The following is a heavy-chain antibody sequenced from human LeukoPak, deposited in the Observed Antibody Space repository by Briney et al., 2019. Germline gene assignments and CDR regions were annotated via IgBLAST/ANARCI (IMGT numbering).Heavy chain of an antibody. J-gene: IGHJ4*02. V-gene: IGHV4-59*02. D-gene: IGHD2/OR15-2a*01. CDR3: SEGYFEPFDH. CDR1: GVSVSTSH. Sequence: PSETLSPTCNVSGVSVSTSHWNWIRQRPGKGLEWIGCLSYTGKTDYNPSLKSRVSISLGSSNNHFSLKLTSVTAADTAVYYYSEGYFEPFDHWGQGILVTVSS. CDR2: LSYTGKT.